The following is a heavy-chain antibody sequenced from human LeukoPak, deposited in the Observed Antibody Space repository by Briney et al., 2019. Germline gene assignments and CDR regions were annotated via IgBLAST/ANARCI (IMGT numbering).Heavy chain of an antibody. Sequence: ASVKVSCKASGYTFTDYYMQWVRQAPGEGCEWMGWINAKSGGTNYVQKFQGRVIMTRDTSISTAYMELSSLRSDDTAVYYCARGNVWRGYYPLDYWGQGTPVTVSS. CDR3: ARGNVWRGYYPLDY. CDR1: GYTFTDYY. J-gene: IGHJ4*02. V-gene: IGHV1-2*02. CDR2: INAKSGGT. D-gene: IGHD3-3*01.